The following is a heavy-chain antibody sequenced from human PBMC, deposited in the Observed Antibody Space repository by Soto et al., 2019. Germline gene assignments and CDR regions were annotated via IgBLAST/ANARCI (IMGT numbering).Heavy chain of an antibody. CDR1: GFTFNNAW. CDR3: TTGLSNGYYNFDY. J-gene: IGHJ4*02. D-gene: IGHD3-22*01. V-gene: IGHV3-15*01. CDR2: IKGEADGGTT. Sequence: HLVESGGGLVKPGGSLRLSCAASGFTFNNAWMSWVRQAPGKGLEWVGRIKGEADGGTTDYAAPVKGRITISRDHSKDKLYLRMNSLKTEDTAVYYCTTGLSNGYYNFDYWGQGTPVTVSS.